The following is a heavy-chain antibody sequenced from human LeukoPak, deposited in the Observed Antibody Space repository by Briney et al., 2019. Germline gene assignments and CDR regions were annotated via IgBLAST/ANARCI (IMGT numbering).Heavy chain of an antibody. D-gene: IGHD6-13*01. CDR1: GLTFTRDW. CDR2: IRQDGGET. CDR3: ARVVIAEAGGPPGY. V-gene: IGHV3-7*01. Sequence: GGSLRLSCAASGLTFTRDWMGWVRQAPGKGLEWVANIRQDGGETYYVDSVKGRFTISRDNAKNSLYLQMNSLRDEDTAMYYCARVVIAEAGGPPGYWGQGTLVTVSS. J-gene: IGHJ4*02.